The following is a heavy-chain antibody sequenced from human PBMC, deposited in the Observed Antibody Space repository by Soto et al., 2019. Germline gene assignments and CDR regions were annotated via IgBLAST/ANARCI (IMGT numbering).Heavy chain of an antibody. D-gene: IGHD3-16*01. CDR2: IYYSGST. V-gene: IGHV4-59*01. Sequence: SETLSLTCSVSGGSISSYYCSWIRQPPGKGLEWIGYIYYSGSTNYNPSLKSRVTISVDTSKNQFSLKLSSVTAADTAVYYCARRYGGNFDYWGQETLVTVSS. CDR1: GGSISSYY. CDR3: ARRYGGNFDY. J-gene: IGHJ4*02.